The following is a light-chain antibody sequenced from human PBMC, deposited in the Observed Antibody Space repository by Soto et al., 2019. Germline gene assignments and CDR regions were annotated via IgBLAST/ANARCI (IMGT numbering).Light chain of an antibody. CDR1: QRLXSGD. V-gene: IGKV3-20*01. J-gene: IGKJ5*01. CDR2: GAS. Sequence: VLTQCPGTLSLSPGERAALSCRASQRLXSGDVAWYQQKPGQAPGLPXYGASIGATGIPDRLSGSGSGTDFTLTISRLEPEDFAVYYCQHYGNATSSFGQGTRLEIK. CDR3: QHYGNATSS.